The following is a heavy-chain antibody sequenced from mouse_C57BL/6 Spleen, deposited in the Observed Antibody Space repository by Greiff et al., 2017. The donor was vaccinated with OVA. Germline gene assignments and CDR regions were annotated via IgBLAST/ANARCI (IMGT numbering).Heavy chain of an antibody. CDR1: GYTFTSYW. CDR3: ARSITTVAPYWYFDV. CDR2: INPSSGYT. J-gene: IGHJ1*03. Sequence: QVQLKEPGAELAKPGASVKLSCKASGYTFTSYWMHWVKQRPGQGLEWIGYINPSSGYTKYNQKFKDKATLTADKSSSTAYMQLSSLTYEDSAVYYCARSITTVAPYWYFDVWGTGTTVTVSS. D-gene: IGHD1-1*01. V-gene: IGHV1-7*01.